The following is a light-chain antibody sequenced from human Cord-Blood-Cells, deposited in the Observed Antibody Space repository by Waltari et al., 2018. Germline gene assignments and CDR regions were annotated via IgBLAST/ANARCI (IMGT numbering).Light chain of an antibody. CDR2: DVS. J-gene: IGLJ3*02. CDR1: SSDVGGYNY. V-gene: IGLV2-11*01. Sequence: QSALTQPRSVSGSPGQSVTISCTGTSSDVGGYNYVSWYQQHPGKAAKLMIYDVSKRPSAVPDSFSGSKSGNTASLTISGLQAEDEADYYCCSYAGSYTLVFGGGTKLTVL. CDR3: CSYAGSYTLV.